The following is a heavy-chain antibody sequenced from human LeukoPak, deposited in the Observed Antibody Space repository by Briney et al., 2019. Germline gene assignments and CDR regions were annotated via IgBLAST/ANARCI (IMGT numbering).Heavy chain of an antibody. J-gene: IGHJ4*02. CDR2: INPNTGGT. D-gene: IGHD3-16*02. Sequence: GASVKVSCKASGYTFTGYYMHWVRQAPGQGLEWMGRINPNTGGTNYAQKFQGRVTMTRDTSISTAYMELSRLRSDDTAVFYCARDHLRGESTGGYRFDYWGQGTLVTVSS. CDR3: ARDHLRGESTGGYRFDY. CDR1: GYTFTGYY. V-gene: IGHV1-2*06.